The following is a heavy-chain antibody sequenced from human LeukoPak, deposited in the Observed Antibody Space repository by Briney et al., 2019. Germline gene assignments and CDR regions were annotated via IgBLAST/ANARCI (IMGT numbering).Heavy chain of an antibody. D-gene: IGHD6-19*01. V-gene: IGHV3-23*01. J-gene: IGHJ6*03. CDR1: GFNFRNYA. CDR2: ISASGGST. Sequence: GGSLRLSCAASGFNFRNYAINWVRQAPGKGLEWVSAISASGGSTYYADSVKGRFTISRDNSKSTLYLQMNSLRAEDTAVYYCAKDPFVGGWVYAPYFSYMDVWGKGTTVTVSS. CDR3: AKDPFVGGWVYAPYFSYMDV.